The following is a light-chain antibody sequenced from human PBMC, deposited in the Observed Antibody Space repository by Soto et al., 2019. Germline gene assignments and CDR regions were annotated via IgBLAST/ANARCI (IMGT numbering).Light chain of an antibody. CDR2: GAS. Sequence: EILLTQSPATLSVSPGERATLSCRASQSVSSNLAWYQQKPGQAPRLLIYGASTRDTGIPARFSGSGSGTEFTLPISRLQSEDFEVYYCQQYNNWPQTFGQGTKVDIK. CDR1: QSVSSN. J-gene: IGKJ1*01. V-gene: IGKV3-15*01. CDR3: QQYNNWPQT.